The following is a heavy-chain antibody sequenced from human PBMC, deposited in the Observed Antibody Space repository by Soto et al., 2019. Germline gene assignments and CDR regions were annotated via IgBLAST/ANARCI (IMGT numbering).Heavy chain of an antibody. D-gene: IGHD6-13*01. J-gene: IGHJ6*01. CDR1: GGTFSSYA. CDR2: IIPIFGTA. CDR3: ARARIAAAGYYYYCMDG. V-gene: IGHV1-69*12. Sequence: QVQLVQSGAEVKKPGSSVKVSCKASGGTFSSYAISWVRQAPGQGLEWMGGIIPIFGTANYAQKFQGRVTITADESTSTAYMGLSSLRSEDTAVYYCARARIAAAGYYYYCMDGWCQGTTVTVSS.